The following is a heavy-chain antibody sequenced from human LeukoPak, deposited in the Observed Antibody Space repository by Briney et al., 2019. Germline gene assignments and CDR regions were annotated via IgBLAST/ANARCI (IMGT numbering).Heavy chain of an antibody. CDR2: IYYSGST. V-gene: IGHV4-59*01. J-gene: IGHJ6*02. CDR3: ARDQGYGMDV. CDR1: GGSMSSYY. Sequence: SETLSLTCTVSGGSMSSYYWSWIRQPPGKGLEWIGCIYYSGSTNYNPSPKSRITISVDPSKNQFSLRLSSVTPADTAVYYCARDQGYGMDVWGQGTTVTVSS.